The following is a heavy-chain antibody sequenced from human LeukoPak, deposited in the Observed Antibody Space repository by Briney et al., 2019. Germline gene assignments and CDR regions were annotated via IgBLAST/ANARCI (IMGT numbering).Heavy chain of an antibody. Sequence: PGGSLRLSCAASGFTFSGYNRNWVRQAPGKGLEWVSSISSGGSYIYYADSVKGRFTISRDNANNSLYLQMNSLRAEETAVYYCARETTIAARPGHNWFDPWGQGTLVSVPS. CDR1: GFTFSGYN. J-gene: IGHJ5*02. CDR2: ISSGGSYI. CDR3: ARETTIAARPGHNWFDP. D-gene: IGHD6-6*01. V-gene: IGHV3-21*01.